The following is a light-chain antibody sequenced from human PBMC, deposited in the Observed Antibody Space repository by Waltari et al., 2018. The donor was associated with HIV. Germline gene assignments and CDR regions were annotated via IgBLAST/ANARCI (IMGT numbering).Light chain of an antibody. CDR1: RSDIGTNY. CDR3: ASWDDSLGGRWV. CDR2: RNI. Sequence: QSVLTQPPSTSGTPGQTVTISCSGTRSDIGTNYVYWYQQVPGTAPKLLIYRNIRRPSGVPARFSVSKSGTSASLAISGLRSEDEAHYHCASWDDSLGGRWVFGGGTKLTVL. J-gene: IGLJ3*02. V-gene: IGLV1-47*01.